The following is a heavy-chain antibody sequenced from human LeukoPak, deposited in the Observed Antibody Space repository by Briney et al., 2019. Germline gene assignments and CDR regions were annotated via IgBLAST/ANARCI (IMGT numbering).Heavy chain of an antibody. CDR1: GGSFSGYY. V-gene: IGHV4-34*01. D-gene: IGHD2-15*01. Sequence: SETLSLTCAVYGGSFSGYYWSWIRQPPGKGLEWIGEINHSGSTNYNPSLKSRVTISVDTSKNQFSLKLSSVTAADTAVYYCARSGILRYCSGGSCHSPPYNRVDPRGQGTLVTVSS. CDR2: INHSGST. J-gene: IGHJ5*01. CDR3: ARSGILRYCSGGSCHSPPYNRVDP.